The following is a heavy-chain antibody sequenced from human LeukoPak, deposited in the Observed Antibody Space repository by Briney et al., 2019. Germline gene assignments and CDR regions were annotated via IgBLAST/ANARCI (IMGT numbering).Heavy chain of an antibody. J-gene: IGHJ5*02. CDR3: ARLRDCSDTSCYWFDP. D-gene: IGHD2-2*01. CDR1: GDSISSYY. CDR2: IYYSGST. Sequence: PSETLSLTCTVSGDSISSYYWSWIRQPPGKGLEWIGYIYYSGSTNYNPSLKSRVTISVDTSKNQFSLKLCSVTAADTAVYYCARLRDCSDTSCYWFDPWGQGTLVTVSS. V-gene: IGHV4-59*08.